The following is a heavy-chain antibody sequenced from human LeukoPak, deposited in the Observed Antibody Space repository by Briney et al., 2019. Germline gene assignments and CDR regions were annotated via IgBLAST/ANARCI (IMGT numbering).Heavy chain of an antibody. V-gene: IGHV1-2*06. D-gene: IGHD3-16*02. J-gene: IGHJ4*02. CDR3: AAYDYVWGSYRSFGY. CDR2: INPNSGGT. CDR1: GYTFTGYY. Sequence: GASVKVSCKASGYTFTGYYMHWVRQAPGQGLEWMGRINPNSGGTNYAQKFQGRVTMTRDTSISTAYMELSRLRSDDTAVYYCAAYDYVWGSYRSFGYWGQGTLVTASS.